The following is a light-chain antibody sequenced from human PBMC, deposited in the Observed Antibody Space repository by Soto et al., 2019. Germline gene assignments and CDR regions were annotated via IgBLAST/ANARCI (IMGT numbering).Light chain of an antibody. CDR2: GAS. V-gene: IGKV3-20*01. CDR3: QQYSSSRT. CDR1: QSISSSF. Sequence: EIVLTQSPGILSLSPGERASLSCGASQSISSSFLAWYQQKPGQAPRLLIYGASSRATGIPVRFSGSGSETDFTLTITRLEPEDFAVYYCQQYSSSRTFGQGTKVGIK. J-gene: IGKJ1*01.